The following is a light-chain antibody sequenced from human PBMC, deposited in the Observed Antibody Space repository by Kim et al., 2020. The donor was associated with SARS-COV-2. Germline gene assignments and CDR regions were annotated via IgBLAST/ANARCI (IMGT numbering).Light chain of an antibody. CDR3: NSRDSNDNVV. V-gene: IGLV3-19*01. CDR1: SLRSYY. CDR2: GKN. J-gene: IGLJ2*01. Sequence: VALRQTVRITCQGDSLRSYYATRYQQKPGQAPILVIYGKNNRPSGIPDRFSGSSSGNTASLTITGTQAGDEADYYCNSRDSNDNVVFGGGTQLTVL.